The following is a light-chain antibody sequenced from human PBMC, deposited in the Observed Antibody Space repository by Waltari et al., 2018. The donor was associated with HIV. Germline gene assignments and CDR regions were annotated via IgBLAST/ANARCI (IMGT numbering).Light chain of an antibody. CDR3: QQYNNWLGT. J-gene: IGKJ1*01. V-gene: IGKV3-15*01. Sequence: EIVITQSPATLSVSPGERATLSCRATQSVSSNLAWYQQTPGQAPRLLIYGASTRATGIPARFSGSGSGTEFTLTISSLQSEDFAVYYCQQYNNWLGTFGQGTKVEIK. CDR1: QSVSSN. CDR2: GAS.